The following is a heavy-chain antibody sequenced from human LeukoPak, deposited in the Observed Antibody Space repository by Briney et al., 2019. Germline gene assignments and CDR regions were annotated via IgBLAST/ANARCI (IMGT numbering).Heavy chain of an antibody. Sequence: GASVKVSCKASGYTFTSYDINWVRQATGQGLEWMGWMNPNSGNTGYAQKFQGRVTMTRNTSISTAYMELSSLRSEDTAVYYCARVRPRVANTRPKYYMDVWGKGTTVTISS. V-gene: IGHV1-8*01. D-gene: IGHD2-15*01. J-gene: IGHJ6*03. CDR2: MNPNSGNT. CDR1: GYTFTSYD. CDR3: ARVRPRVANTRPKYYMDV.